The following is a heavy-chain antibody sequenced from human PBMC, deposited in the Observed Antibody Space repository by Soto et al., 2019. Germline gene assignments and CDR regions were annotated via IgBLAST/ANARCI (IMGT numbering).Heavy chain of an antibody. V-gene: IGHV3-48*03. Sequence: PGGSLRLSCAASGFTFSSYEMNWVRRAPGKGLEWVSYISSSGSTIYYADSVKGRFTISRDNAKNSLYLQMNSLRAEDTAVYYCARVLGIFSDYGMDVWGQGTTVTVSS. D-gene: IGHD3-16*01. CDR2: ISSSGSTI. CDR3: ARVLGIFSDYGMDV. J-gene: IGHJ6*02. CDR1: GFTFSSYE.